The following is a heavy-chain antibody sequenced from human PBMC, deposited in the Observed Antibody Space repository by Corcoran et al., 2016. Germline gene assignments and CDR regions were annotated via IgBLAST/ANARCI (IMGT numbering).Heavy chain of an antibody. V-gene: IGHV1-69*01. D-gene: IGHD3-3*01. CDR1: GGTFNGYA. J-gene: IGHJ6*02. CDR3: ARTTIFGVAYGMDV. CDR2: IIPIFGTA. Sequence: QVQLVQSGAEVKKPGSSVKVSCKASGGTFNGYAITWVRQAPGQGLEWMGGIIPIFGTANYAQNFQGRVTISADESTNNAYMELSSLRSEDTAVYYCARTTIFGVAYGMDVWGQGTTVTVSS.